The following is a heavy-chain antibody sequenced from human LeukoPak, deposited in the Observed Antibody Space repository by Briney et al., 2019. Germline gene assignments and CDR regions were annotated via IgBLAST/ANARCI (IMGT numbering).Heavy chain of an antibody. CDR2: INPNSGGT. CDR3: ARGLEGSSSWYEPYYYYMDV. D-gene: IGHD6-13*01. V-gene: IGHV1-2*02. J-gene: IGHJ6*03. Sequence: GASVKVSCKASGYTFTGYYMHWVRQAPGQGLEWMGWINPNSGGTNYAQKFQGRVTMTRDTSISTAYMELSRLRSDDTAVYYCARGLEGSSSWYEPYYYYMDVWGKGTTVTISS. CDR1: GYTFTGYY.